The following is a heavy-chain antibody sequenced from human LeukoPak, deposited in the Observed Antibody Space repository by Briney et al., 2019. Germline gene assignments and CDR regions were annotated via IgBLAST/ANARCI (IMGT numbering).Heavy chain of an antibody. Sequence: GGSLRLSCAASGFTFSNYAMSWVRQAPGKGLEWVSAISGSGATTYYADSVKGRFTTSRDTSKNTLYLQMNSLRAEDTAVYYCAKDLTVSPTTPDFWGQGTPVTVSS. CDR3: AKDLTVSPTTPDF. V-gene: IGHV3-23*01. CDR2: ISGSGATT. J-gene: IGHJ4*02. CDR1: GFTFSNYA. D-gene: IGHD1-26*01.